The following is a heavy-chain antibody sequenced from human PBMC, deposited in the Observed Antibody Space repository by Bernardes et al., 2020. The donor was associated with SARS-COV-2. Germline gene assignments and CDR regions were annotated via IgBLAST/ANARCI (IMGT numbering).Heavy chain of an antibody. D-gene: IGHD6-6*01. Sequence: GGSLRLSCAASGFTFSNYAMSWVRQAPGKGLEWVSAISAIGGSTYYADSVKGRFTISRDNSKNTLYLQMKSLRAEDTAVYYCAKNAKYSSSSMDVWGQGTTVTVSS. V-gene: IGHV3-23*01. CDR1: GFTFSNYA. CDR2: ISAIGGST. J-gene: IGHJ6*02. CDR3: AKNAKYSSSSMDV.